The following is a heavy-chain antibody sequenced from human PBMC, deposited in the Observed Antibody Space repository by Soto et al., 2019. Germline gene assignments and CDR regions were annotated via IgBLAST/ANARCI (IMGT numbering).Heavy chain of an antibody. CDR2: IKSKTDGGTT. CDR1: GFTFSNVW. V-gene: IGHV3-15*01. Sequence: PGGSLRLSCAASGFTFSNVWMSWVRQAPGKGLEWVGRIKSKTDGGTTDYAAPVKGRFTISRDDSKNTLYLQMNSLRAEDTAVYYCAKESSSSRYYYYYGMDVWGQGTTVTVSS. J-gene: IGHJ6*02. CDR3: AKESSSSRYYYYYGMDV. D-gene: IGHD6-13*01.